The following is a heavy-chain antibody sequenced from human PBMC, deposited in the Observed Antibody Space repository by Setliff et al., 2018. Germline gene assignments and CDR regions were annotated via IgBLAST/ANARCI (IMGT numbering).Heavy chain of an antibody. CDR2: IHHNGNS. CDR3: AGSLGGFDY. V-gene: IGHV4-38-2*01. J-gene: IGHJ4*02. D-gene: IGHD3-16*01. CDR1: GYSISSGYY. Sequence: SETLSLTCSVSGYSISSGYYWGWIRQPPGKGLEWIGSIHHNGNSYYNPSLKSRVTISVDTSKNQFSLKLSSVTAADTAVYYCAGSLGGFDYWGQGTLVTVSS.